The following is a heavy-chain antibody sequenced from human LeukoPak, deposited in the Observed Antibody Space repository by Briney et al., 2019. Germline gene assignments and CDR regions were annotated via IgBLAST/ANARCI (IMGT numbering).Heavy chain of an antibody. CDR3: ARLRGRAYYGSGSYYRPANAFDI. Sequence: SETLSLTCAVYGGSFSGYYWSWIRQPPGKGLEWIGEINHSGRTNYNPSLKSRVTISVDTSKNQFSLKLSSVTAADTAVYYCARLRGRAYYGSGSYYRPANAFDIWGQGTMVTVSS. CDR1: GGSFSGYY. CDR2: INHSGRT. J-gene: IGHJ3*02. D-gene: IGHD3-10*01. V-gene: IGHV4-34*01.